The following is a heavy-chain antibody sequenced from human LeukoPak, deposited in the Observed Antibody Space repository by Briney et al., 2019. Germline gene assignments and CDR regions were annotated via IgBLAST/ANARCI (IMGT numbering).Heavy chain of an antibody. Sequence: GGSLRLSCAASGFTFDDYAMHWVRQAPGKGLEWVSGISWNSGNIGYADSVKGRFTISRDNAKNSLYLQMNSLRAEDTAVYYCARENCSSTSCYFDYWGQGTLVTVSS. CDR2: ISWNSGNI. CDR3: ARENCSSTSCYFDY. D-gene: IGHD2-2*01. J-gene: IGHJ4*02. CDR1: GFTFDDYA. V-gene: IGHV3-9*01.